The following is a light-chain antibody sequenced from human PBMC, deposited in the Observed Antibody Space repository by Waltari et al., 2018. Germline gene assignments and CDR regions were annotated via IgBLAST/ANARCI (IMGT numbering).Light chain of an antibody. Sequence: QSVLTQPPSVSGAPGQRVTISCTGSSSNIGAGYDVHWYQQLPGTAPKLPTYGNRNLPAGVPDRLSGSKSCTSASLVITGLQAEDEADYYCQSYDSSLSGWVFGGGTKLTVL. CDR2: GNR. J-gene: IGLJ3*02. CDR3: QSYDSSLSGWV. V-gene: IGLV1-40*01. CDR1: SSNIGAGYD.